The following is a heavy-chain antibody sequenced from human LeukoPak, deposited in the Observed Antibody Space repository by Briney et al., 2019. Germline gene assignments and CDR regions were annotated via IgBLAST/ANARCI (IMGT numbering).Heavy chain of an antibody. CDR2: TYYRSKWYN. V-gene: IGHV6-1*01. Sequence: QTLSLTCAISGDSVSRNSATWNWIRQSPSRGLEWLGLTYYRSKWYNDYAVSVSSRMTINPDTSKNQFSLQLNSVTPEDTAVYFCARASLGSSWPSFDYWGQGTLVTVSS. J-gene: IGHJ4*02. CDR1: GDSVSRNSAT. D-gene: IGHD6-13*01. CDR3: ARASLGSSWPSFDY.